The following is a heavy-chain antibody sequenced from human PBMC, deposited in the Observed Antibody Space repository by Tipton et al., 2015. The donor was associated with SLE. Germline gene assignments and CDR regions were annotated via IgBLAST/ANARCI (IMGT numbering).Heavy chain of an antibody. CDR2: ISGSGRST. Sequence: SLRLSCAASGFTFGTHGMSWVRQAPGKGLEWVSAISGSGRSTYYADSVKGRFTISTDNSKNTLYLQMNSLRAEDTAVYYCARDAGYSYGYGLDYWGQGTLVTVSS. J-gene: IGHJ4*02. CDR1: GFTFGTHG. D-gene: IGHD5-18*01. V-gene: IGHV3-23*01. CDR3: ARDAGYSYGYGLDY.